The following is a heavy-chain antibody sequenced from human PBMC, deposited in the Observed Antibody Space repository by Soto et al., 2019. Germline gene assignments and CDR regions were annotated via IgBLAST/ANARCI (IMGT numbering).Heavy chain of an antibody. CDR2: ISYDGSNK. J-gene: IGHJ3*02. CDR3: ARDTNYDILTGYPPGDAFDI. V-gene: IGHV3-30-3*01. CDR1: GFTFSSYE. Sequence: PGGSLRLSCAASGFTFSSYEMNWVRQAPGKGLEWVAVISYDGSNKYYADSVKGRFTISRDNSKNTLYLQMNSLRAEDTAVYYCARDTNYDILTGYPPGDAFDIWGQGTMVTVSS. D-gene: IGHD3-9*01.